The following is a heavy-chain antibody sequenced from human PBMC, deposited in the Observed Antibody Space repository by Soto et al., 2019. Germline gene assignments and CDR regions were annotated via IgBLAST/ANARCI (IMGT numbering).Heavy chain of an antibody. CDR1: GGSINSGDYY. J-gene: IGHJ6*02. D-gene: IGHD3-10*01. CDR2: MYYSGIT. Sequence: QVQLQESGPRLVKSSQTLYLTCTVSGGSINSGDYYWSWIRQSPGKGLEWVGYMYYSGITDYNASLKSGITLSMDTSKNQFSLKLNSVTAADTAVYFCARWSGVGVAGMDVWGQGTTVTVSS. V-gene: IGHV4-30-4*01. CDR3: ARWSGVGVAGMDV.